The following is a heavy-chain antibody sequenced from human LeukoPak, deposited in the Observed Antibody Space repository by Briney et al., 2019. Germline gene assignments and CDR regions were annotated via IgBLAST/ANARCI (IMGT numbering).Heavy chain of an antibody. Sequence: ASVKVSCKASGYTFTGYYMHWVRQAPGQGFEWMGWINPNSGGTNYAQKFQGRVTMTRDTSISTAYMELSRLRSDDTAVYYCASGNDSSGYSEWFDPWGQGTLVTVSS. CDR2: INPNSGGT. CDR3: ASGNDSSGYSEWFDP. J-gene: IGHJ5*02. D-gene: IGHD3-22*01. CDR1: GYTFTGYY. V-gene: IGHV1-2*02.